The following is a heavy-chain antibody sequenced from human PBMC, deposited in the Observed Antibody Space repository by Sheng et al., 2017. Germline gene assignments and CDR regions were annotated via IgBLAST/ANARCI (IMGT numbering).Heavy chain of an antibody. CDR1: GFTFQTYA. D-gene: IGHD4-17*01. CDR2: TSFDGNSE. V-gene: IGHV3-30*03. Sequence: QVQLVESGGGVVQPGRSLRLSCEASGFTFQTYAMHWVRQAPGKGLEWVAVTSFDGNSEYYADSVKGRFTISRDNSKQTLYLQMNSLRAEDTAVYYCARPLYGDYVGSDYWGQGTLVTVSS. J-gene: IGHJ4*02. CDR3: ARPLYGDYVGSDY.